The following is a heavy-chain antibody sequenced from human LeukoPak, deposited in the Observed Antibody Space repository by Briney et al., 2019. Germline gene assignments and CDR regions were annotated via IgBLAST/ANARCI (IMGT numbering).Heavy chain of an antibody. Sequence: GGSLRLSCAASGFTLSTYSLNWVRQAPGKGLEWVSSISSSSLYIYYADSVKGRFTISRDNAKNSLYLQMNSLRVEDTAVYYCARVAKYYYGSETYYFFEHWGQGTPVTASS. J-gene: IGHJ4*02. D-gene: IGHD3-10*01. V-gene: IGHV3-21*01. CDR1: GFTLSTYS. CDR3: ARVAKYYYGSETYYFFEH. CDR2: ISSSSLYI.